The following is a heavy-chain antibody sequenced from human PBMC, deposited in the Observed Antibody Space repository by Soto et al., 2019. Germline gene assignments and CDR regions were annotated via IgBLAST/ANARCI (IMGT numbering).Heavy chain of an antibody. D-gene: IGHD2-2*01. CDR1: GFTFSSYA. CDR2: ISGSGFSL. J-gene: IGHJ6*02. Sequence: GGSLRLSCAASGFTFSSYAMSWVRQAPGKGLEWVSGISGSGFSLYYADSVKGRFTISRDSSKNMVFLQMNSLRAEDTAVYYCAKDRACCSSGNCYESGCWYYYGMDVWGQGTTVTVSS. CDR3: AKDRACCSSGNCYESGCWYYYGMDV. V-gene: IGHV3-23*01.